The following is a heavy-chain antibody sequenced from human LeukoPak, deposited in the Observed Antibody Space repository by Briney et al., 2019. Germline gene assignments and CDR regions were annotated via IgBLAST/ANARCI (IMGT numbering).Heavy chain of an antibody. CDR1: GYTFTGCY. CDR2: INPNSGGT. V-gene: IGHV1-2*02. CDR3: ARDGGDYDILTGSTTSFDY. D-gene: IGHD3-9*01. J-gene: IGHJ4*02. Sequence: ASVKVSCKASGYTFTGCYMHWVRQAPGQGLEWMGWINPNSGGTNYAQKFQGRVTMTRDTSISTAYMELSRLRSDDTAVYYCARDGGDYDILTGSTTSFDYWGQGTLVTVSS.